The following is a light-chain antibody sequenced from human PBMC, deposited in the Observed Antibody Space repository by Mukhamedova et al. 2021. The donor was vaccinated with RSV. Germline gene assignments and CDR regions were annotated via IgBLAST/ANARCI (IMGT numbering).Light chain of an antibody. V-gene: IGKV1-5*03. Sequence: WYQRRVHGRAPNLLIYAASTLESGVSSRFRGSGSGSEFTLTISSLQPDDFASFYCQHYNTYLWTFGQGTKVEIK. CDR2: AAS. CDR3: QHYNTYLWT. J-gene: IGKJ1*01.